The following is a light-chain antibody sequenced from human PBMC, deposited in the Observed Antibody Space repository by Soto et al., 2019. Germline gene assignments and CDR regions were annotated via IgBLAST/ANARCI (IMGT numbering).Light chain of an antibody. J-gene: IGKJ3*01. CDR2: GAS. CDR3: QQSYSTPLT. Sequence: DIQLTQSPSSLSASVGDRVTITCRASLNINTFLNWYQQKPGKAPKPLIYGASRLQRGVPSRFSGSRSGTDFTLNISSLQPEDFGTYYCQQSYSTPLTFGPGTKVDIK. V-gene: IGKV1-39*01. CDR1: LNINTF.